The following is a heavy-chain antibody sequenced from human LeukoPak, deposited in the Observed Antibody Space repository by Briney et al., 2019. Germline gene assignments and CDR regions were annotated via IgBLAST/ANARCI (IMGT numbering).Heavy chain of an antibody. J-gene: IGHJ4*02. CDR2: ISYDGSNK. CDR3: ARGISVKEPGNY. CDR1: GFTFSSYA. V-gene: IGHV3-30*04. Sequence: GRSLRLSCAASGFTFSSYAMHWVRQAPGKGLEWVAVISYDGSNKYYADSVEGRFTISRDNSKNTLYLQMNSLRAEDTAVYYCARGISVKEPGNYWGQGTLVTVSS. D-gene: IGHD1-14*01.